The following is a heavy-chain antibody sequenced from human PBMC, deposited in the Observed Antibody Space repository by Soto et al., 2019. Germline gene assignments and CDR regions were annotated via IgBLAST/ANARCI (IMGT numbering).Heavy chain of an antibody. CDR3: ARPNDIAAAGTWGPWTPPIWFDP. J-gene: IGHJ5*02. Sequence: PGESLKISCKGSGYSFTSYWIGWVRQMPGKGLEWMGITYPGDSDTRYSPSFQGQVTISADKSISTAYLQWSSLKASDTAMYYCARPNDIAAAGTWGPWTPPIWFDPWGQGTLVTVSS. D-gene: IGHD6-13*01. CDR1: GYSFTSYW. CDR2: TYPGDSDT. V-gene: IGHV5-51*01.